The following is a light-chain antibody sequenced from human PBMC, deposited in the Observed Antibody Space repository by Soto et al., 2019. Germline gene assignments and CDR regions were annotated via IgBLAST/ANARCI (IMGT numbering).Light chain of an antibody. Sequence: DIQMTQSPSSLSASVGDRFTITCQASQDMSNYLNWYQQKPGKAPKLLIYDASNLETGVPSRLTGSGFGTDFTFTINIPLPEDIAPYYRQQYDNLSPYTFGQGTKVEIK. V-gene: IGKV1-33*01. CDR1: QDMSNY. CDR3: QQYDNLSPYT. J-gene: IGKJ2*01. CDR2: DAS.